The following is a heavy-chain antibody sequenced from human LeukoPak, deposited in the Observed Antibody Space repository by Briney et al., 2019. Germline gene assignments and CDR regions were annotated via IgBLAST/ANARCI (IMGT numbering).Heavy chain of an antibody. CDR3: ARSHAAYDFWSGYYTGYYYYGMDV. V-gene: IGHV1-8*01. CDR1: GYTFTSYD. D-gene: IGHD3-3*01. Sequence: ASVKVSCKASGYTFTSYDINWVRQATGQGLEWMGWMNPNSGNTGYAQKFQGRVTMTRNTSISTAYMELSSLRSEDTAVYYCARSHAAYDFWSGYYTGYYYYGMDVWGQGTTVTVSS. CDR2: MNPNSGNT. J-gene: IGHJ6*02.